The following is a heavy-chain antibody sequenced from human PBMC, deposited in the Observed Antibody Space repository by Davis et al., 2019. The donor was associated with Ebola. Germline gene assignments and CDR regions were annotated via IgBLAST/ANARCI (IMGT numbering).Heavy chain of an antibody. D-gene: IGHD1-14*01. CDR1: GYIFTSYG. J-gene: IGHJ4*02. Sequence: ASVKVSCKASGYIFTSYGISWVRQAPGQGLEWMGLINPSAGSTSYAQKFQGRVTMTRDTSTRTVYMELSSLRFEDTAVYYCAASAGTVGKFDFWGQGTLVTVSS. CDR3: AASAGTVGKFDF. V-gene: IGHV1-46*01. CDR2: INPSAGST.